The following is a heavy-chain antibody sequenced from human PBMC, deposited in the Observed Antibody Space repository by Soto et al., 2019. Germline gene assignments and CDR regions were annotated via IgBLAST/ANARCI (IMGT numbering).Heavy chain of an antibody. V-gene: IGHV3-48*03. D-gene: IGHD6-13*01. J-gene: IGHJ6*02. Sequence: GGSLRLSCAASGFTFSSYEMNWVRQAPGKGLEWVSYISSSGSTIYYADSVKGRFTISRDNAKNSLYLQMNSLRAEDAAVYYCARDPGIAAAPTNYGRDVWGQGTTVTVSS. CDR1: GFTFSSYE. CDR2: ISSSGSTI. CDR3: ARDPGIAAAPTNYGRDV.